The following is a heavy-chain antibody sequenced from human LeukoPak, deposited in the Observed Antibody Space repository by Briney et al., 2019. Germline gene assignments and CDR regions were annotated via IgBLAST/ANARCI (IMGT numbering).Heavy chain of an antibody. CDR3: AKELIIQPTGTVAFDI. CDR2: VSGSGGDT. V-gene: IGHV3-23*01. D-gene: IGHD1-1*01. J-gene: IGHJ3*02. CDR1: GFTFTTNA. Sequence: PGGSLRLSCAASGFTFTTNAMSWVRQAPGKGLEWFSAVSGSGGDTYYAGSVKGRFTISRDNSKNTLYLQMYSLRAEDTAVYFCAKELIIQPTGTVAFDIWGQGTMVTVSS.